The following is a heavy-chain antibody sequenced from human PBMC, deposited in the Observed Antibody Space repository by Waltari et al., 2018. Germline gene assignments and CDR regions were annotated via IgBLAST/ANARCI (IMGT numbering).Heavy chain of an antibody. CDR1: GYTLTELS. J-gene: IGHJ4*02. CDR2: CDPENGET. Sequence: QVQLVQSGAEVKKPGASVKVSCKVSGYTLTELSMHWVRQAPGKGLEWMGGCDPENGETIYAQKFQGRGTMTEDTSTDPAYMELSSLRSEDTAVYYCATVSSSWRFPPHDYWGQGTLVTVSS. CDR3: ATVSSSWRFPPHDY. V-gene: IGHV1-24*01. D-gene: IGHD6-13*01.